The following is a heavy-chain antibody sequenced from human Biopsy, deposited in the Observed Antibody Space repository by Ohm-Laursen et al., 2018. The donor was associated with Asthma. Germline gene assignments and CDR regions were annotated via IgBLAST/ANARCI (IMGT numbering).Heavy chain of an antibody. CDR3: VRGSSSWHHGPFNYYYGLDV. J-gene: IGHJ6*02. D-gene: IGHD6-13*01. Sequence: GTLSLTCSLSSGSGGYMRSGNYYWGWIRQPPGKGLEWIGSIYYSGTTYYNPSLESRVTVSADTSKNQFSLKLTSVTAADTAVYYCVRGSSSWHHGPFNYYYGLDVRGQGTTATVSS. V-gene: IGHV4-39*01. CDR2: IYYSGTT. CDR1: SGSGGYMRSGNYY.